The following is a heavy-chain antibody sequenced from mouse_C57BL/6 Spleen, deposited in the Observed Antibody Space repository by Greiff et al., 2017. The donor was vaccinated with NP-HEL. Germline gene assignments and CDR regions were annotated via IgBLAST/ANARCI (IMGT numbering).Heavy chain of an antibody. CDR2: ISSGGSYT. D-gene: IGHD3-2*02. J-gene: IGHJ3*01. Sequence: EVKVVESGGDLVKPGGSLKLSCAASGFTFSSYGMSWVRQTPDKRLEWVATISSGGSYTYYPDSVKGRFTISRDNAKNTLYLQMSSLKSEDTAMYYCARHEARTGEFAYWGQGTLVTVSA. CDR3: ARHEARTGEFAY. V-gene: IGHV5-6*01. CDR1: GFTFSSYG.